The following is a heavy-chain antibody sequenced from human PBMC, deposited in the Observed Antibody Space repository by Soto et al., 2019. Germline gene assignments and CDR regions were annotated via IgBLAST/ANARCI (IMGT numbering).Heavy chain of an antibody. Sequence: QVQLVQSGAEVKKPGSSVKVSCKASGGTFSSYAISWVRQAPGQGLEWMGGIIPIFGTANYAQKFQARVTITADESTTTAYMELSSLRSEDTAVYYCARAYYYGAGSIGGGMDVWGQGTTVTVAS. CDR2: IIPIFGTA. V-gene: IGHV1-69*01. D-gene: IGHD3-10*01. CDR3: ARAYYYGAGSIGGGMDV. CDR1: GGTFSSYA. J-gene: IGHJ6*02.